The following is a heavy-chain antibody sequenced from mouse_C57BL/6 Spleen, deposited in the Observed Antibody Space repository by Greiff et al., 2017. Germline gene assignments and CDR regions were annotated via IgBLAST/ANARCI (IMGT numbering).Heavy chain of an antibody. CDR3: AELGRAMDY. V-gene: IGHV5-6*01. D-gene: IGHD4-1*01. Sequence: EVKLMESGGDLVKPGGSLKFSCAASGFTFSSYGMSWVRQTPDKRLEWVATISSGGSYTYYPDSVKGRFTISRDNAKNTLYLQLSSLKSEDTAMYYCAELGRAMDYWGQGTSVTVSS. J-gene: IGHJ4*01. CDR2: ISSGGSYT. CDR1: GFTFSSYG.